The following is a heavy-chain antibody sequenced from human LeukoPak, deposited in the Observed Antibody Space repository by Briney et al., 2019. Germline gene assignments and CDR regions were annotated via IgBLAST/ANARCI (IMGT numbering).Heavy chain of an antibody. D-gene: IGHD5-24*01. CDR3: ARNRDGYNSFDY. CDR2: IYYSGST. Sequence: SETLSLTCTVSGGSISSYYWSWIRQPPGKGLEWIGYIYYSGSTNYNPSLTSRVTISVDTSKNQFSLKLSSVTAADTAVYYCARNRDGYNSFDYWGQGTLVTVSS. J-gene: IGHJ4*02. CDR1: GGSISSYY. V-gene: IGHV4-59*12.